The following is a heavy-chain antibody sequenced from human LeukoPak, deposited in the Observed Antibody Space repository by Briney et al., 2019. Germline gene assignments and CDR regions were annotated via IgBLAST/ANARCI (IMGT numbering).Heavy chain of an antibody. D-gene: IGHD6-19*01. CDR3: ATRAVAAPY. CDR1: GYTFNSYG. CDR2: ISAYNGNT. V-gene: IGHV1-18*01. Sequence: ASVKVSCKASGYTFNSYGISWVRQAPGQGLEWMGWISAYNGNTNYAQKLQGRVTMTTDASTSTAYMELRSLRAEDTAVYYCATRAVAAPYWGQGTLVTVSS. J-gene: IGHJ4*02.